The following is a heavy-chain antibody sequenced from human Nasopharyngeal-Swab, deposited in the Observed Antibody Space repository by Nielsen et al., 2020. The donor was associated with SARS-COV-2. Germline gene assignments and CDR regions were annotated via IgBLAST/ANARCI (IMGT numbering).Heavy chain of an antibody. CDR2: IAHDASNE. J-gene: IGHJ4*02. CDR1: GFTFSSFC. CDR3: ARDAPAHYGAFY. Sequence: GESLKISCAASGFTFSSFCMHRVRQAPGKGLEWVAFIAHDASNEYYGDSVKGRFSISRDSSKNTLYLQMDSLRGEDTAVYYCARDAPAHYGAFYWGRGTLVTVSS. D-gene: IGHD4-17*01. V-gene: IGHV3-30*03.